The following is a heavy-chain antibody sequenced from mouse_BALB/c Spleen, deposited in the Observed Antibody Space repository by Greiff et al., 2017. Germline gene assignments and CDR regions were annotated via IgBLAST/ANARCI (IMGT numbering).Heavy chain of an antibody. Sequence: VQLQESGAELVRPGVSVKISCKGSGYSFTDYAMHWVKQSHAKSLEWIGVISTYYGDASYNQKFKGKATMTVDKSSSTAYMELARLTSEDSAFYYCARSYCSSSYAMDYWGQGTSVTVSS. CDR1: GYSFTDYA. V-gene: IGHV1S137*01. J-gene: IGHJ4*01. CDR3: ARSYCSSSYAMDY. CDR2: ISTYYGDA. D-gene: IGHD1-1*01.